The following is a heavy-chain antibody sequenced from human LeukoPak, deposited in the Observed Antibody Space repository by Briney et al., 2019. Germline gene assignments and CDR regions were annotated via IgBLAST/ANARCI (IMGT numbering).Heavy chain of an antibody. CDR1: GLTSSTPW. V-gene: IGHV3-7*04. CDR2: IKQDGSEK. Sequence: GGSLRLSCAASGLTSSTPWMSWVRQTPGKGLEWVASIKQDGSEKYYVDSVRGRFTISRDNAKNSLSLQMNSLRAEDTAVYYCARAWLWAFDIWGQGTMVTVSS. D-gene: IGHD5-18*01. CDR3: ARAWLWAFDI. J-gene: IGHJ3*02.